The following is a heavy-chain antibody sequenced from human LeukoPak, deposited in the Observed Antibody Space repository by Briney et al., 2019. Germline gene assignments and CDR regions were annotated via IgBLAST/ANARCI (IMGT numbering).Heavy chain of an antibody. CDR3: ARVMMGATVTTFHYYCMDV. D-gene: IGHD4-11*01. CDR1: GFTFSHYS. CDR2: ITSSSSHI. V-gene: IGHV3-21*01. J-gene: IGHJ6*03. Sequence: PGGSLRLSCAACGFTFSHYSIDWVSQAPGKGLERVASITSSSSHIYYADSVKGRFTISRDNAKNEVYLQMNSLRAEDTAIYYCARVMMGATVTTFHYYCMDVWGVGTTVTVSS.